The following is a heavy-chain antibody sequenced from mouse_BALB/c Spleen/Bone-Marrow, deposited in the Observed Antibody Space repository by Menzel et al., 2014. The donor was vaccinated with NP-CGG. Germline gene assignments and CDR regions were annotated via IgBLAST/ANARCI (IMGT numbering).Heavy chain of an antibody. Sequence: QVQLKHSGPGLVAPSQSLSITCTVSGLSLIGYGVNWVRQPPGKGLEWLGMIWGDGRTDYNSALKSRLIISKDNSKSQVFLKMNSLQTDDTARYYCARHRDNYFYFDCWGQGTTLTVSS. CDR2: IWGDGRT. V-gene: IGHV2-6-7*01. CDR3: ARHRDNYFYFDC. CDR1: GLSLIGYG. J-gene: IGHJ2*01. D-gene: IGHD1-3*01.